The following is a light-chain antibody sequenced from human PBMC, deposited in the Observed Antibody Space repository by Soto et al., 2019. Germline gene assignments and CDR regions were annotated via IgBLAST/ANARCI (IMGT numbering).Light chain of an antibody. Sequence: EIVLTQSPGTLSLSPGESATLSCRASQSVSSTYLAWYQQKPGQAHRLLIYDLSRRTTGIPDRFSASGSGTDFTLTISRLEPEDFAVYYCQQYGSSPRTFGQGTKLEI. V-gene: IGKV3-20*01. J-gene: IGKJ2*02. CDR3: QQYGSSPRT. CDR1: QSVSSTY. CDR2: DLS.